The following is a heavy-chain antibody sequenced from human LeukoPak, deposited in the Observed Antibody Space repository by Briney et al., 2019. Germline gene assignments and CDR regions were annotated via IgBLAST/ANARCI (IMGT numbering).Heavy chain of an antibody. D-gene: IGHD4-23*01. V-gene: IGHV3-23*01. CDR1: GFTFSSHS. J-gene: IGHJ4*02. Sequence: PGGSLRLSCAASGFTFSSHSLMWVRQAPGKGLEWVSAISGSGGSTYYADSVKGRFTISRDNSKNTLYLQMNSLRAEDTAVYYCAKGISGAVVTPGPFDYWGQGTLVTVSS. CDR3: AKGISGAVVTPGPFDY. CDR2: ISGSGGST.